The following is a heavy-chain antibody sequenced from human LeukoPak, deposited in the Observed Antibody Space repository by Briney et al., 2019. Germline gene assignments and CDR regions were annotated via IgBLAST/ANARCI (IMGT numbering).Heavy chain of an antibody. J-gene: IGHJ4*02. Sequence: SETLSLTCTVSGGSISSRSYSWGWIRQPPGKGLEWVGNIYGGGSSSPNPSLRSRVTMPVDTAKNQFSLKLSSVNAADTAVYYCARTYSSTWTGLYFDHWGQGTLVTVSS. D-gene: IGHD2-2*01. CDR2: IYGGGSS. V-gene: IGHV4-39*01. CDR1: GGSISSRSYS. CDR3: ARTYSSTWTGLYFDH.